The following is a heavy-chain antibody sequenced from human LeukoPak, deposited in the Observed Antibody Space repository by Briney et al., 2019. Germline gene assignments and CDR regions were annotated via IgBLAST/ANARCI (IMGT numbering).Heavy chain of an antibody. CDR3: AKDWTRTGTNFFDY. D-gene: IGHD1-1*01. CDR2: IIPIFGTA. CDR1: GGTFSSYA. Sequence: GSSVKVSCKASGGTFSSYAISWVRQAPGQGLEWMGGIIPIFGTANYAQKFQGRVTITADESTSTAYMELSSLRSEDTAVYYCAKDWTRTGTNFFDYWGQGTLVTVSS. V-gene: IGHV1-69*01. J-gene: IGHJ4*02.